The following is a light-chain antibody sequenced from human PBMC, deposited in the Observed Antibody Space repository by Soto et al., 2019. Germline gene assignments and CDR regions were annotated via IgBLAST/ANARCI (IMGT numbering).Light chain of an antibody. J-gene: IGKJ1*01. V-gene: IGKV1-39*01. Sequence: DIQVTQSPSALSASVGDRVTITCRASQAIGTWLAWYQQKPGTAPKLLMFGASTLQSGVPSRFSGSGSGTDFTLTITSLQPEDFATYYCQQSYNTPRTFGQGTKVDIK. CDR3: QQSYNTPRT. CDR2: GAS. CDR1: QAIGTW.